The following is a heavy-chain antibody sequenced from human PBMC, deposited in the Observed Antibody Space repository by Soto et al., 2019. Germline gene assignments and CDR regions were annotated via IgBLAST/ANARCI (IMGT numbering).Heavy chain of an antibody. CDR2: ISYDGSNK. J-gene: IGHJ4*02. V-gene: IGHV3-30*03. D-gene: IGHD3-16*01. CDR3: EIQGGYFDY. CDR1: GFTFSSYG. Sequence: QVQLVESGGGVVQPGRSLRLSCAASGFTFSSYGMHWVRQAPGKGLEWVAVISYDGSNKYYADSVKGRFTISRDNSKNTLYLQMNSLRAEDTGVYYCEIQGGYFDYWGQGTLVTVSS.